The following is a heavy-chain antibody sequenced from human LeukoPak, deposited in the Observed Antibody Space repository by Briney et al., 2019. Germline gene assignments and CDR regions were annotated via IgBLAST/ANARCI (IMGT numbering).Heavy chain of an antibody. CDR2: IYYSGGT. Sequence: SETLSLTCTVSGGSVSSGSYYWSWIRQPPGKGLEWIGYIYYSGGTNYNTSLKSRVTISVDTSKNRFSLKLVSVTAADTAVYYCATLPHDYGDYPYWGQGTLVTVSS. CDR3: ATLPHDYGDYPY. D-gene: IGHD4-17*01. J-gene: IGHJ4*02. V-gene: IGHV4-61*01. CDR1: GGSVSSGSYY.